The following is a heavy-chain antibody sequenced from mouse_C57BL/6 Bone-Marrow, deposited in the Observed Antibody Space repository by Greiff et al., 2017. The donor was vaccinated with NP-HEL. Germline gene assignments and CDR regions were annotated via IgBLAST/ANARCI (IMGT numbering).Heavy chain of an antibody. Sequence: VQLKESGPGLAKPSQTLSLTCSVPGYSITSDYWNWIRKFPGNKLEYMGYISYSGSTYYNPSLKSRISITRDTSKNQYYLQLNSVTTEDTATYYCARSPLWLRRNYYAMDYGGQGTSVTVSS. V-gene: IGHV3-8*01. CDR2: ISYSGST. CDR3: ARSPLWLRRNYYAMDY. J-gene: IGHJ4*01. CDR1: GYSITSDY. D-gene: IGHD2-2*01.